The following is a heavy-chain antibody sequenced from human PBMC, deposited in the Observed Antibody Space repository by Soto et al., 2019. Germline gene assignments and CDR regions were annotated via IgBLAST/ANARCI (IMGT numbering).Heavy chain of an antibody. CDR1: GYAFTGYY. Sequence: ASVKVSCKASGYAFTGYYMHWVRQAPGQGLEWMGWINPNSGGTNYAQKFQGWVTMTRDTSISTAYMELSRLRSDDTAVYYCARYYGPGAYGMDVWGQGTTVTVSS. CDR2: INPNSGGT. V-gene: IGHV1-2*04. CDR3: ARYYGPGAYGMDV. D-gene: IGHD3-10*01. J-gene: IGHJ6*02.